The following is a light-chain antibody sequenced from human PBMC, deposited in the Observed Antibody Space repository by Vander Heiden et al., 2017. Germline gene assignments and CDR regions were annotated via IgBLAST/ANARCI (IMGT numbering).Light chain of an antibody. CDR3: SSYAGSNNFQVV. CDR2: EVS. V-gene: IGLV2-8*01. CDR1: SSDVGGYNY. J-gene: IGLJ2*01. Sequence: QSALTQPPSASVSPGQSLTISCTGTSSDVGGYNYVSWYQQHPGKAPKLMMYEVSKRPSGVPDRFSCSKSGNTASLTVSGLQAEDEADYYCSSYAGSNNFQVVFGGGTKLTVL.